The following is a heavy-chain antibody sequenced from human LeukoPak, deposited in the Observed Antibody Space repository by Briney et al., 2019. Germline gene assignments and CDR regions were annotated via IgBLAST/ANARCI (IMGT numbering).Heavy chain of an antibody. CDR3: AKSNRPPVAPFDC. Sequence: GGSLRLSCAASGFTFNSYAMNWVRQAPGKGLEWGSVISGSGVSTYYADSVTGRFTISRDNSKNTLYLQMNSLRTEDTALYYCAKSNRPPVAPFDCWGQGTLVTVSS. D-gene: IGHD6-19*01. V-gene: IGHV3-23*01. J-gene: IGHJ4*02. CDR1: GFTFNSYA. CDR2: ISGSGVST.